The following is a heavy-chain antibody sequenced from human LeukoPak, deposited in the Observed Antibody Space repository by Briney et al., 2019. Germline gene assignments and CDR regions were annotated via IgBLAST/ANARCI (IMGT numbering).Heavy chain of an antibody. CDR2: VYHSGSA. Sequence: SETLSLTCPVSGGSISGGRYSWNWIRQPPGKGLEWIGFVYHSGSAYYNPSLESRVAISVDKSRSQFSLKLNSVTAADTAVYFCARGLVSGDGALIDYWGQGTLVTVSS. V-gene: IGHV4-30-2*01. D-gene: IGHD7-27*01. CDR3: ARGLVSGDGALIDY. J-gene: IGHJ4*02. CDR1: GGSISGGRYS.